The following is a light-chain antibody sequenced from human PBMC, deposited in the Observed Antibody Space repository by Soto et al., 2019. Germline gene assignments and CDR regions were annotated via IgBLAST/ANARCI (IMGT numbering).Light chain of an antibody. CDR3: QQANRFPPWT. J-gene: IGKJ1*01. CDR1: QDISNW. V-gene: IGKV1-12*01. CDR2: TAS. Sequence: DIQMTQSPSSVSASVGDSVTITCRASQDISNWLAWYQQKPWKAPMLLIYTASSLQTGGPSRFSGSGSGTDFTLTISGLQPEDFATHYCQQANRFPPWTFGQGTKAEIK.